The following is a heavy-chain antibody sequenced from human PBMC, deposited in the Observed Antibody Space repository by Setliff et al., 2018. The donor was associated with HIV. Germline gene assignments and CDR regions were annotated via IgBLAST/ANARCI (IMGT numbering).Heavy chain of an antibody. CDR1: GGTLSSHA. CDR3: ATGEMATTRGWFFDN. CDR2: IIPIFGSA. D-gene: IGHD3-16*01. V-gene: IGHV1-69*13. J-gene: IGHJ4*02. Sequence: SVKVSCKASGGTLSSHAISWVRQAPGQGLEWMGGIIPIFGSANHAQKFKDRVTITADESTNTVYMELSSLRSEDTAVYYCATGEMATTRGWFFDNWGQGTLVTVSS.